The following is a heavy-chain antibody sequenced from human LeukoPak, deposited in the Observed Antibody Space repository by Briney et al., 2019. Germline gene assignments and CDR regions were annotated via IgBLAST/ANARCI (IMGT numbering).Heavy chain of an antibody. Sequence: PGGSLRLSCAASGFTFSSYAMSWVRQAPGKGLEWVSAISGGGGSTYYADSVKGRFTISRDNSKNTLYLQMNSLRAEDTAVYYCATGGYCSGGSCYLFDYWGQGTLVTVSS. J-gene: IGHJ4*02. CDR1: GFTFSSYA. D-gene: IGHD2-15*01. CDR2: ISGGGGST. V-gene: IGHV3-23*01. CDR3: ATGGYCSGGSCYLFDY.